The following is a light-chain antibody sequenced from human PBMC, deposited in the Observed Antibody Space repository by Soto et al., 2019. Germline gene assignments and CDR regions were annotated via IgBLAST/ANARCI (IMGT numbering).Light chain of an antibody. CDR3: QQYGSSPGT. CDR1: QSVSSSY. J-gene: IGKJ1*01. Sequence: IVLTQSPGTLSLSPGERATLSCRASQSVSSSYLAWYQQKPGQAPRLLIYGASSMATGIPDRFSGSGSGTDFTLTISSLEPEDFEVYYCQQYGSSPGTFGQGTKGESK. V-gene: IGKV3-20*01. CDR2: GAS.